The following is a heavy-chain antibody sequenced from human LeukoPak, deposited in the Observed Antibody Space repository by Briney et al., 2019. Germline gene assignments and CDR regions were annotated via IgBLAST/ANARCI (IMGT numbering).Heavy chain of an antibody. CDR2: INSDESST. V-gene: IGHV3-74*01. CDR1: GFTFSSYW. J-gene: IGHJ4*02. Sequence: GGSLRLSCAAPGFTFSSYWMHWVRQAPGKGLVWVSRINSDESSTIYADSVKGRFIISRDNAKNTLYLQMNSLRAEDTAVYYCVRATYDSSVWVPNYWGQGTLVTVSS. D-gene: IGHD3-22*01. CDR3: VRATYDSSVWVPNY.